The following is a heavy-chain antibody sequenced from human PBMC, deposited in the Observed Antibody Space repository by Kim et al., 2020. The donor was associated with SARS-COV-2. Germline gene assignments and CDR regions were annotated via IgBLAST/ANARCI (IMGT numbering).Heavy chain of an antibody. CDR3: ARVSSSGWYPLFDY. Sequence: AQGFTGRFVFSLDTSVSTAYLQISSLKAEDTAVYYCARVSSSGWYPLFDYWGQGTLVTVSS. D-gene: IGHD6-19*01. J-gene: IGHJ4*02. V-gene: IGHV7-4-1*02.